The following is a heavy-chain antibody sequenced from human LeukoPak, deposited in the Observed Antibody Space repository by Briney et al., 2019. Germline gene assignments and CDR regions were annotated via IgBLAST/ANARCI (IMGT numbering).Heavy chain of an antibody. CDR2: IYSGGST. CDR3: ARDPPYYDFWSGYHQDY. J-gene: IGHJ4*02. CDR1: GFTFANTW. D-gene: IGHD3-3*01. Sequence: GGSLRLSCAASGFTFANTWMHWVRQAPGKGLEWVSVIYSGGSTYYADSVKGRFTISRDNSKNTLYLQMNSLRAEDTAVYYCARDPPYYDFWSGYHQDYWGQGTLVTVSS. V-gene: IGHV3-66*02.